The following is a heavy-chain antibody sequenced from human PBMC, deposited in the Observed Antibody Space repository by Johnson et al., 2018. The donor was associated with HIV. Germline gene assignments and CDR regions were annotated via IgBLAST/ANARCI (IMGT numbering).Heavy chain of an antibody. J-gene: IGHJ3*02. Sequence: QVQLVESGGGVVQPGMSLRLSCAASGFIFSSYHMHWVRQAPGKGLEWVAVISYDGSNKYYADSVKGRFTISRDNSKNTLYLQMNSLRAEDTAVYYCARDILEYSSSVPDAFDIWGQGTMVTVSS. D-gene: IGHD6-6*01. V-gene: IGHV3-30*04. CDR2: ISYDGSNK. CDR3: ARDILEYSSSVPDAFDI. CDR1: GFIFSSYH.